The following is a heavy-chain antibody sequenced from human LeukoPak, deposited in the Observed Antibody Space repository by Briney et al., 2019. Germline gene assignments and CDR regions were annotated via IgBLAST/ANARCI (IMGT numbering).Heavy chain of an antibody. CDR1: GFTFSSYA. J-gene: IGHJ3*02. CDR2: IYSGGST. D-gene: IGHD6-19*01. Sequence: GGSLRLSCAASGFTFSSYAMSWVRQAPGKGLEWVSVIYSGGSTYYADSVKGRFTISRDNSKNTLYLQMNSLRAEDTAVYYCAREYSSGWSHAFDIWGQGTTVTVSS. V-gene: IGHV3-66*01. CDR3: AREYSSGWSHAFDI.